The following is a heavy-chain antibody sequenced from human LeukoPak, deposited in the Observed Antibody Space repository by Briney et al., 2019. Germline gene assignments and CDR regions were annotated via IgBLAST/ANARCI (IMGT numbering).Heavy chain of an antibody. V-gene: IGHV1-18*01. J-gene: IGHJ4*02. D-gene: IGHD3-10*01. CDR2: ISAYNGNT. Sequence: ASVKVCCKASGYTFTTYGISWVRQAPGQGLELIGWISAYNGNTNYAQKLQGRVTMTTDTSTSTAYMELRSLRSDDTAVYYCARVVRGVPNRLDYWGQGTLVTVSS. CDR3: ARVVRGVPNRLDY. CDR1: GYTFTTYG.